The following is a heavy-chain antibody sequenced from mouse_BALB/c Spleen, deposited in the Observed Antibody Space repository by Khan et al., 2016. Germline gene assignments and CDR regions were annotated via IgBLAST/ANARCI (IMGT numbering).Heavy chain of an antibody. J-gene: IGHJ4*01. Sequence: QVQLKESGPGLVAPSQSLSITCTVSGFSLIAYGVNWVRQPPGKSLEWLGMIWGDGTTDYNSALKSRLNITKDNSKSQVFLKMNSLQTDDTARYYCGRDGWGYYALDYWGQGTSVTVSS. D-gene: IGHD2-2*01. CDR1: GFSLIAYG. CDR3: GRDGWGYYALDY. V-gene: IGHV2-6-7*01. CDR2: IWGDGTT.